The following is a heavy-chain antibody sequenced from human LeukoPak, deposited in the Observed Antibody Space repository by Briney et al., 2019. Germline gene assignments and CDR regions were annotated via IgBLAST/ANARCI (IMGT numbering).Heavy chain of an antibody. CDR1: GYTFTSYG. D-gene: IGHD3-10*01. J-gene: IGHJ3*02. CDR2: ISANNGHT. Sequence: ASVKVSCKASGYTFTSYGISWVRQAPGQGLEWMGWISANNGHTNYAQKLQGRVTMTTDTSTTTACMELTSLTSDDTAVYYCARDEHYYGSGTYYRRASTFDIWGQGTMVTVSS. CDR3: ARDEHYYGSGTYYRRASTFDI. V-gene: IGHV1-18*04.